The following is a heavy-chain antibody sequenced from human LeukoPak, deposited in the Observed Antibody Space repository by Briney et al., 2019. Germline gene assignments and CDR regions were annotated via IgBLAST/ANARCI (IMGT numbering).Heavy chain of an antibody. Sequence: GALVKVSCKASGYTFTGYYMHWVRQAPGQGLEWMGCINPNSGGTKYAQKFQGRVTMTRDTSISTAYMDLSSLRSDDTAVYYCARDQGPADFDYWGQGTLVTVSS. V-gene: IGHV1-2*02. CDR2: INPNSGGT. CDR1: GYTFTGYY. CDR3: ARDQGPADFDY. J-gene: IGHJ4*02.